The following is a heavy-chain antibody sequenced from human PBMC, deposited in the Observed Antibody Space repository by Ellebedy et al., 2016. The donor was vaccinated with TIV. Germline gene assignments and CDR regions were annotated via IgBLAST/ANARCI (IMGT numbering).Heavy chain of an antibody. V-gene: IGHV1-2*04. Sequence: AASVKVSCKASGYTFTGYYMHWVRQAPGQGLEWMGWIKPNSGGTNYAQKFQGWVTMTRDTSISTAYMELSRLRSDDTAVYYCALGYCSSTSCLDWFDPWGQGTLVTVSS. D-gene: IGHD2-2*01. CDR1: GYTFTGYY. CDR3: ALGYCSSTSCLDWFDP. CDR2: IKPNSGGT. J-gene: IGHJ5*02.